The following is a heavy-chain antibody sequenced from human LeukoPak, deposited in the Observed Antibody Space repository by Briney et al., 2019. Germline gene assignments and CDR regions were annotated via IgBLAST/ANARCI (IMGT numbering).Heavy chain of an antibody. CDR3: ARGISNLDF. V-gene: IGHV4-4*07. J-gene: IGHJ4*02. CDR1: GGSISSYY. D-gene: IGHD3-3*02. Sequence: SETLSLTCTVSGGSISSYYWSWIRQPDGKGLEWIGRIYSSGSTNYNPSLKSRVTMSVDSSKSQSSLKLSSVAAADTAVDYCARGISNLDFWGQGTLVSVSS. CDR2: IYSSGST.